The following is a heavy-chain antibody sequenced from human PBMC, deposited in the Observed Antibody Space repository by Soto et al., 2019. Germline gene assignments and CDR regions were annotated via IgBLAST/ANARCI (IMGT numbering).Heavy chain of an antibody. CDR2: ISYSGSS. CDR3: ARATPAGSADF. D-gene: IGHD2-2*01. J-gene: IGHJ6*02. Sequence: PSETLSLTCTVSGGSNIRDGYYWSWIRQHPGKGLEWIAYISYSGSSYSNPSLKSRVTISADTSKNQFSLRLTSVTAADTAVYFCARATPAGSADFWGQGTTVTVSS. CDR1: GGSNIRDGYY. V-gene: IGHV4-31*03.